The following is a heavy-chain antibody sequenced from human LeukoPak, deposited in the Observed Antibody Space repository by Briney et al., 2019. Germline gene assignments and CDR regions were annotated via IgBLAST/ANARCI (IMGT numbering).Heavy chain of an antibody. D-gene: IGHD5-12*01. CDR3: ARGIVATLFH. CDR1: GGSISSGGYY. Sequence: SETLSLTCTVSGGSISSGGYYWSWIRQHPGKGLEWIGYIYYSGSTCYNPSLKSRVTISVDTSKNQFSLKLSSVTAADTAVYYCARGIVATLFHWGQGTLVTVSS. J-gene: IGHJ4*02. V-gene: IGHV4-31*03. CDR2: IYYSGST.